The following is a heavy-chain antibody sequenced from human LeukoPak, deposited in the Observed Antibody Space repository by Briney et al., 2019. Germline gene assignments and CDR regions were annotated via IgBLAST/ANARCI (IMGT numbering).Heavy chain of an antibody. CDR3: TRNPGYYGSGSYTYYYYMDV. CDR1: GFTFGDYV. CDR2: IRSKAYGGTT. Sequence: QPGGSLRLSCTASGFTFGDYVMSWVRQAPGKGLEWVGSIRSKAYGGTTEYAASVKGRFTISRDDSKSIAYLQMNSLKTEDTAVYYCTRNPGYYGSGSYTYYYYMDVWGKGTTVTVSS. D-gene: IGHD3-10*01. J-gene: IGHJ6*03. V-gene: IGHV3-49*04.